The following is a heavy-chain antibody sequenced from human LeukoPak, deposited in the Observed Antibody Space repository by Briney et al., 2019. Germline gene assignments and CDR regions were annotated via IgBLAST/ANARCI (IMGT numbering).Heavy chain of an antibody. D-gene: IGHD3-9*01. CDR2: INPGGGST. V-gene: IGHV1-46*01. CDR1: GYTFTSYY. CDR3: ARGGFNYNILTGAFDI. J-gene: IGHJ3*02. Sequence: ASVKVSCKASGYTFTSYYIHWVRQAPGQGLEWMGIINPGGGSTNYAQKFQGRVTMTRDTSTSTVYMDLSSLRSEDTAVYYCARGGFNYNILTGAFDIWGQGTMVTVSS.